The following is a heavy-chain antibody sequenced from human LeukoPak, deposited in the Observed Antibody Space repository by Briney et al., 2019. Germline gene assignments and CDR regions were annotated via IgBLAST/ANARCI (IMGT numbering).Heavy chain of an antibody. Sequence: GGSLRLSCAASGFTFSSYSMNWVRQAPGKGLEWVSYISSTSSTIYYADSMKGRFTIPRDNAKNSLYLQMNSLRAEDTAVYYCARDPPHGMDVWGQGTTVTVSS. CDR3: ARDPPHGMDV. V-gene: IGHV3-48*01. CDR2: ISSTSSTI. CDR1: GFTFSSYS. J-gene: IGHJ6*02.